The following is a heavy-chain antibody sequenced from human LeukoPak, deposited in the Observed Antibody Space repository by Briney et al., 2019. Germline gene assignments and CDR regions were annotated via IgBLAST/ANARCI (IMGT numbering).Heavy chain of an antibody. CDR1: GFTVSSNY. V-gene: IGHV3-48*02. CDR2: IRTSSGGI. Sequence: SGGSLRLSCAASGFTVSSNYMSWVRQAPGKGLEWVAYIRTSSGGIYYADSVKGRFTISTDTAKNSLYLEMNNLRDGDTAVYYCARDDSWAFDYWGQGTLVTVSS. J-gene: IGHJ4*02. CDR3: ARDDSWAFDY. D-gene: IGHD2-21*02.